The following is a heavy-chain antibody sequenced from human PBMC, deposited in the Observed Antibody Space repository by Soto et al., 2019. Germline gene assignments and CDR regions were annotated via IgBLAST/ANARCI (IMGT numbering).Heavy chain of an antibody. V-gene: IGHV1-69*01. CDR2: IIPIFGTA. CDR1: GGTFSSYA. D-gene: IGHD2-15*01. CDR3: ARGAVMKELYCSGGSCYADAFDI. J-gene: IGHJ3*02. Sequence: QVQLVQSGAEVKKPGSSVKVSCKASGGTFSSYAISWVRQAPGQGLEWMGGIIPIFGTANYAQKFQGRVTITADESTSQGYMELSSLRSEDTAVYYCARGAVMKELYCSGGSCYADAFDIWGQGTMVTVSS.